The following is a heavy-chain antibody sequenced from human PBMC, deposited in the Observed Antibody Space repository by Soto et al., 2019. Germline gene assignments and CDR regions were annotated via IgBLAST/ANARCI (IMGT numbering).Heavy chain of an antibody. CDR1: GGSINSSSYF. V-gene: IGHV4-39*01. D-gene: IGHD6-19*01. CDR2: IYYSGST. CDR3: ARHYSSGSRNWFDP. J-gene: IGHJ5*02. Sequence: SETLSLTCSVSGGSINSSSYFWGWVRQPPGKGLEWIGSIYYSGSTYYNPSLRSRVTISVDTSKNQLSLKLSSVTAADTAVFYCARHYSSGSRNWFDPWGQGTLVTVSS.